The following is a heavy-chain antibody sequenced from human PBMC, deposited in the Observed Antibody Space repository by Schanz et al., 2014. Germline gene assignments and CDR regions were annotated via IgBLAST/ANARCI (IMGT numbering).Heavy chain of an antibody. CDR3: ARDASSSGYHLAH. Sequence: EVQLVESGGGVVRPGGSLRLSCAASGFTFENYALTWVRQVPGKGLEWVSRINWSDGGSTRYADSVRGRFTISRDNAKNSLYLEMNSLRVEDTSFYYCARDASSSGYHLAHWGQGTLVTVSS. V-gene: IGHV3-20*04. CDR1: GFTFENYA. CDR2: INWSDGGST. D-gene: IGHD3-22*01. J-gene: IGHJ4*02.